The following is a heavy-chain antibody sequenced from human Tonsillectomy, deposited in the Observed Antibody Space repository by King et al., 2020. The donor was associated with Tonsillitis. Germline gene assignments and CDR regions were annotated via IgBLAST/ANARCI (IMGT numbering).Heavy chain of an antibody. CDR1: GYSFTSYW. V-gene: IGHV5-51*01. J-gene: IGHJ4*02. CDR2: IYPGDSDT. D-gene: IGHD3-22*01. Sequence: DVQLVESGAEVKKPGESLKISCKGSGYSFTSYWIGWVRQMPGKGLEWMGIIYPGDSDTRYSPSFQGHSPSFQGQVTMSADKSISTAYLQWSSLKASDTAMYYCARQRDYYDSSGWGVYYFDYWGQGTLVTVSS. CDR3: ARQRDYYDSSGWGVYYFDY.